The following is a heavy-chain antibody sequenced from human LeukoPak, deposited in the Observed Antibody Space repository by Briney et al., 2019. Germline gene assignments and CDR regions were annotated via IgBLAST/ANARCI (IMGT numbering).Heavy chain of an antibody. CDR2: ISSSSSTI. D-gene: IGHD3-22*01. V-gene: IGHV3-48*01. Sequence: PGGSLRLSCAASGFTFSSYSMNWVRQAPGKGLEWVSYISSSSSTIYYADSVKGRFAISRDNAKNSLYQQMNSLRAEDTALYYCARKSGSSGYPLDNWGQGTLVTVSS. J-gene: IGHJ4*02. CDR1: GFTFSSYS. CDR3: ARKSGSSGYPLDN.